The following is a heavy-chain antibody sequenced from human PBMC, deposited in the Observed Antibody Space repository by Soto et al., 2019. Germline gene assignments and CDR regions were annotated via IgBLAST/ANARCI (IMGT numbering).Heavy chain of an antibody. V-gene: IGHV3-74*01. CDR1: GFTFNSHW. J-gene: IGHJ4*02. CDR2: ISPDGSST. CDR3: ARDNNWSYDY. D-gene: IGHD1-1*01. Sequence: GGSLRLSCAASGFTFNSHWMHWVRQVPGKGLVWVSHISPDGSSTRDADSVQGRFIISRDNARNTLYLQMNSLRAEDTAVYYCARDNNWSYDYWGQGILVTVSS.